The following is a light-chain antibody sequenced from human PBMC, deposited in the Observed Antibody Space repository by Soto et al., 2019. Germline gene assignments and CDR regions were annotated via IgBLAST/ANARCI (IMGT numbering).Light chain of an antibody. CDR2: DAS. Sequence: DIQMTKSPSTLSASVGDRVTITCRASQSISTRLAWYRQKPGEAPNLLIYDASSLESGVPARFSGSGSGTEFTLTISSLQPDDFATYYCQQYNTYSWTFGLGTKVEV. V-gene: IGKV1-5*01. J-gene: IGKJ1*01. CDR3: QQYNTYSWT. CDR1: QSISTR.